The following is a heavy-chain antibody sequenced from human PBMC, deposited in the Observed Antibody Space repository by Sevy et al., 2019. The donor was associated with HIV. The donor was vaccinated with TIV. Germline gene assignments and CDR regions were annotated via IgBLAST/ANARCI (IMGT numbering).Heavy chain of an antibody. CDR1: GGSISSGGYY. V-gene: IGHV4-31*03. D-gene: IGHD3-3*01. Sequence: SETLSLTCTVSGGSISSGGYYWSWIRQHPGKGLEWIGYIYYSGSTYYNPSLKSRVTISVDTSKNQFSLKLSSVTAADTAVYYCARNPVDFWSGYYLFDYWGQGTLVTVSS. CDR2: IYYSGST. CDR3: ARNPVDFWSGYYLFDY. J-gene: IGHJ4*02.